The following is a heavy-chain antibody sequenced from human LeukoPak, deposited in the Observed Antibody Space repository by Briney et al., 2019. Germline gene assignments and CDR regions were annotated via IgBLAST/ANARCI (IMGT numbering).Heavy chain of an antibody. D-gene: IGHD3-3*01. CDR2: IIPIFGTA. CDR3: ARAFGAPTEFDP. V-gene: IGHV1-69*13. J-gene: IGHJ5*02. Sequence: GASVRVSCKASGGTLSSYAISWVRQAPGQGLEWMGGIIPIFGTANYAQKFQGRVTITADESTSTAYMELSSLRSEDTAVYYCARAFGAPTEFDPWGQGTLVTVSS. CDR1: GGTLSSYA.